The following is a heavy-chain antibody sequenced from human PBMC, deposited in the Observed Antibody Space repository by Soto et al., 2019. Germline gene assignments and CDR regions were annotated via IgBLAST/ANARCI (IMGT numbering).Heavy chain of an antibody. CDR3: ASSFGGYSYGYYYYYGMDV. CDR2: MNPNSGNT. V-gene: IGHV1-8*01. Sequence: ASVKVSCKASGYTFTRYDINWVRQATGQGLEWMGWMNPNSGNTGYAQKFQGRVTMTRNTSISTAYMELSSLRSEDTAVYYCASSFGGYSYGYYYYYGMDVWGQGTTVTVSS. CDR1: GYTFTRYD. D-gene: IGHD5-18*01. J-gene: IGHJ6*02.